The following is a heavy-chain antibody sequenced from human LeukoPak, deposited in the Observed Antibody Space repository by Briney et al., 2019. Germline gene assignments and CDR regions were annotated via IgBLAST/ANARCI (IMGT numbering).Heavy chain of an antibody. D-gene: IGHD3-22*01. J-gene: IGHJ4*02. CDR1: GNSISSAYY. CDR2: IYHSGST. CDR3: AGQHDSNGYYFY. Sequence: PSETLSLTCAVTGNSISSAYYWGWIRQPPGKGLEWIGSIYHSGSTYYHPSLKSRVTISLDTYKNRFSLKVTSVTAGDTAVYYCAGQHDSNGYYFYWGQGTLVTVSS. V-gene: IGHV4-38-2*01.